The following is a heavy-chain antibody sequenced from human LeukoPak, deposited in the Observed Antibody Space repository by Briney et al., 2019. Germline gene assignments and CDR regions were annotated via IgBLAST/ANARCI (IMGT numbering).Heavy chain of an antibody. D-gene: IGHD2-15*01. V-gene: IGHV4-31*03. CDR3: ARRRVVVASTDGASGAFDI. CDR2: IYYGGST. J-gene: IGHJ3*02. CDR1: GGSISSGGYY. Sequence: SETLSLTCTVSGGSISSGGYYWSWICQHPGKGLEWIGYIYYGGSTYYNPSLKSRVTISVDMSKNQFSLKLSSVTAADTAVYFCARRRVVVASTDGASGAFDIWGQGTMVTVSS.